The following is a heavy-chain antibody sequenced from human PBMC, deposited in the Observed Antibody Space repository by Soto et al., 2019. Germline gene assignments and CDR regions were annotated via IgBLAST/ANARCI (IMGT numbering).Heavy chain of an antibody. V-gene: IGHV1-69*12. CDR2: IIPFFSTT. CDR1: GGTFSSYA. CDR3: ARGGEEVFDGMDV. D-gene: IGHD3-16*01. J-gene: IGHJ6*02. Sequence: QVQLVQSGAEVKKPGSSVKVSCKASGGTFSSYAFSWVRQAPGQGLEWMGGIIPFFSTTNYAQKFQGRVTITADGSTSTVYMELSSLRSEDTAVYYCARGGEEVFDGMDVWGQGTTVTVSS.